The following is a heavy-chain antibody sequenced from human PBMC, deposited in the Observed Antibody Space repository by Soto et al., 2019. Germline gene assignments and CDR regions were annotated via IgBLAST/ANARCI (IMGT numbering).Heavy chain of an antibody. V-gene: IGHV3-30*03. J-gene: IGHJ4*02. CDR3: ARGGITMIVVVHEYFDY. CDR2: ISYDGSNK. D-gene: IGHD3-22*01. CDR1: GFTFSSYG. Sequence: PGGSLRLSCAASGFTFSSYGMHWVRQAPGKGLEWVAVISYDGSNKYYADTVKGRITITRDNSKKKLKLQMNSLRAEDTALYYFARGGITMIVVVHEYFDYWGQGTLVTVSS.